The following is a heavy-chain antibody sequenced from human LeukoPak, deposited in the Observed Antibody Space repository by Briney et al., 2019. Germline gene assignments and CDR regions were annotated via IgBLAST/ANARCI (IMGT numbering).Heavy chain of an antibody. CDR2: ISSSSSYI. Sequence: GGSLRLSCAASGFTFSSYSMNWVRQAPGKGLEWVSSISSSSSYIYYADSVKGRFTISRDNAKNSLYLQMNSLRAEDTAVYYCARLHDAGDPNHDAFDIWGQGTMVTVSS. J-gene: IGHJ3*02. CDR1: GFTFSSYS. V-gene: IGHV3-21*01. D-gene: IGHD3-10*01. CDR3: ARLHDAGDPNHDAFDI.